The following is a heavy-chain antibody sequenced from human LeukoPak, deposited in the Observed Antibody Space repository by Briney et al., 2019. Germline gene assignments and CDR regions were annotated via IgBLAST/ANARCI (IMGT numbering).Heavy chain of an antibody. CDR3: ARGRYYYDSSGYPTYFDY. V-gene: IGHV3-48*01. CDR1: GFTFSSYW. Sequence: GGSLRLSCAASGFTFSSYWMSWVRQAPGKGLEWVSYISSSSSTIYYADSVKGRFTISRDNAKNSLYLQMNSLRAEDTAVYYCARGRYYYDSSGYPTYFDYWGQGTLVTVSS. CDR2: ISSSSSTI. D-gene: IGHD3-22*01. J-gene: IGHJ4*02.